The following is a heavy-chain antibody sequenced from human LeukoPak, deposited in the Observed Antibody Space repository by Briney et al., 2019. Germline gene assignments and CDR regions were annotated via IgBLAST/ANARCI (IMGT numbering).Heavy chain of an antibody. CDR1: GFTFSSYA. J-gene: IGHJ3*02. D-gene: IGHD2-2*01. CDR2: ISGRGGST. CDR3: ARDSTRSKGAFDI. Sequence: GGSLRLSCTVSGFTFSSYAMNWVRQAPGKGLEWVSAISGRGGSTYYADSVKGRFTISRDNSRNTLYLQMNSLRAEDTAVYYCARDSTRSKGAFDIWGQGTMVTVSS. V-gene: IGHV3-23*01.